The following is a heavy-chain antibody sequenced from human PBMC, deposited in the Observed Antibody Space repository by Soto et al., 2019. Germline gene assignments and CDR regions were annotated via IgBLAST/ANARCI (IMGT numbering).Heavy chain of an antibody. J-gene: IGHJ4*02. CDR1: GFMFNTYG. CDR3: TKTVEVAANPTGADS. Sequence: HPGGSLRLSCVASGFMFNTYGMSWVRQAPGKGLEWVSGIIGPGGGTFYSDSVKGRFTISRENSKNTLYLHMDSLRVEDTAVYYCTKTVEVAANPTGADSWGQGTQVTVSS. CDR2: IIGPGGGT. V-gene: IGHV3-23*01. D-gene: IGHD1-26*01.